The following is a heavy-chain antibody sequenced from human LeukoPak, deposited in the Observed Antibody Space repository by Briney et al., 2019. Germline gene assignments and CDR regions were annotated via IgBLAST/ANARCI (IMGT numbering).Heavy chain of an antibody. CDR3: AKVLERITMIVVVPFDY. J-gene: IGHJ4*02. CDR2: ISGSGGST. CDR1: GFTFSSYA. Sequence: TGGSLRLSCAASGFTFSSYAMSWVRQAPGKGLEWVSAISGSGGSTYYADSVKGRFTISRDNSKNTLYLQMNSLRAEDTAVYYCAKVLERITMIVVVPFDYWGQGTLVTVSS. V-gene: IGHV3-23*01. D-gene: IGHD3-22*01.